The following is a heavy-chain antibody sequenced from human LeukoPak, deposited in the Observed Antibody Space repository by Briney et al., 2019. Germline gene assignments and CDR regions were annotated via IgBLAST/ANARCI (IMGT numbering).Heavy chain of an antibody. CDR3: YPIQNRYDLFDY. CDR2: ISSSSSYI. Sequence: GGSLRLSCAASGFTFSSYSMNWVRQAPGKGLEWVSSISSSSSYIYYAGSVKGRFTISRDNAKNSLYLQMNSLRAEDTAAYYDYPIQNRYDLFDYWGQGTLVTVSS. CDR1: GFTFSSYS. V-gene: IGHV3-21*01. D-gene: IGHD5-12*01. J-gene: IGHJ4*02.